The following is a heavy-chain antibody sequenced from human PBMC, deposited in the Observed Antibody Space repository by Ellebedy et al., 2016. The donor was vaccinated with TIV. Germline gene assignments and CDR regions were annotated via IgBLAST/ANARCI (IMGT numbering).Heavy chain of an antibody. CDR3: AREVLGGQGDMDV. J-gene: IGHJ6*02. CDR1: GFTFSSYA. CDR2: IWSDGSEE. D-gene: IGHD3-10*01. V-gene: IGHV3-33*08. Sequence: GESLKISCAASGFTFSSYAMSWVRQAPGKGLEWVALIWSDGSEEYYAASVKGRFTLSRDNSKNTLYLQMNSLTAKDTAVYYCAREVLGGQGDMDVWGQGTTVTVSS.